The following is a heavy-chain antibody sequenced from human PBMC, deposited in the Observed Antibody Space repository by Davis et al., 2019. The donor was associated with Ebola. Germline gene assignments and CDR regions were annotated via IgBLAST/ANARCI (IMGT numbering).Heavy chain of an antibody. Sequence: GESLKISCTGSGYNFRGYWNVWVRQMPGKGLEWMGNIYPGDSDTRYSPSFQGQVTISADKSISTAYLQWSSLKASDTAMYYCARGIAARSLLGFDPWGQGTLVTVSS. J-gene: IGHJ5*02. V-gene: IGHV5-51*01. D-gene: IGHD6-6*01. CDR3: ARGIAARSLLGFDP. CDR2: IYPGDSDT. CDR1: GYNFRGYW.